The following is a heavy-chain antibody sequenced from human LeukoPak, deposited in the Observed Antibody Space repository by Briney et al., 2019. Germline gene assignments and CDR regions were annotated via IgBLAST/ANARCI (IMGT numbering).Heavy chain of an antibody. J-gene: IGHJ4*02. CDR2: INHSGST. V-gene: IGHV4-34*01. Sequence: PLETLSLTCAVYGGSFSGYYWSWIRQPPGKGLEWIGEINHSGSTNYNPSLKSRVTISVDTSKNQFSLKLSSVTAADTAVYYCARWSAAYYYGSGSYFYWGQGTLVTVPS. D-gene: IGHD3-10*01. CDR3: ARWSAAYYYGSGSYFY. CDR1: GGSFSGYY.